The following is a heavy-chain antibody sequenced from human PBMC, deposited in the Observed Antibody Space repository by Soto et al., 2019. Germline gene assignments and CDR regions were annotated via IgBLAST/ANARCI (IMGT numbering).Heavy chain of an antibody. Sequence: QVQLVQSGAEVKKPGSSVKVSCKASGGTFSSYAISWVRQAPGQGLEWMGGIIPIVGTANYAQKFQGRVTITADESTSTAYMELSSLRSEDTAVYYCARSNSRGYSQRGGMDVWGQGTTVTVSS. D-gene: IGHD5-18*01. V-gene: IGHV1-69*12. J-gene: IGHJ6*02. CDR2: IIPIVGTA. CDR1: GGTFSSYA. CDR3: ARSNSRGYSQRGGMDV.